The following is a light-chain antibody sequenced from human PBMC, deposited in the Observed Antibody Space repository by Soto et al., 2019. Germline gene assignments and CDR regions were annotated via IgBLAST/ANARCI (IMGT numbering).Light chain of an antibody. J-gene: IGKJ1*01. CDR3: QQYYSAPRT. V-gene: IGKV4-1*01. CDR2: WAS. CDR1: QIVLYSSNNKNY. Sequence: IVMTQSPDSLVVALGERATINFKSSQIVLYSSNNKNYLAWYQQKPGQPPKLLIYWASTRESGVPDRFSGSGSGTDFTLTISSLQAEDVAVYYCQQYYSAPRTFGQGTKV.